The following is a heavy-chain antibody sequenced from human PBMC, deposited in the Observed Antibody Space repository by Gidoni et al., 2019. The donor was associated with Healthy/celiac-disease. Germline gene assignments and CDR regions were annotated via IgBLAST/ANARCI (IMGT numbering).Heavy chain of an antibody. CDR3: ARDGSDWGAYYYYGMDV. V-gene: IGHV4-59*01. CDR2: IYYSGST. CDR1: GGSISRYY. Sequence: QVQLQESGPGLVKPSETLSLTCTVSGGSISRYYWSRIRQPPGKGLEWIGYIYYSGSTNYNPSLKSRVTISVDTSKNQFSLKLSSVTAADTAVYYCARDGSDWGAYYYYGMDVWGQGTTVTVSS. D-gene: IGHD3-9*01. J-gene: IGHJ6*02.